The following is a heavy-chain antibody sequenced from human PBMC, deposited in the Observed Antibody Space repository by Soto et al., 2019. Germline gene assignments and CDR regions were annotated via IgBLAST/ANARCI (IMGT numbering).Heavy chain of an antibody. CDR1: GGSISSYY. CDR2: IYTSGST. Sequence: TSETLSLTCTVSGGSISSYYWSWIRQPAGKGLEWIGRIYTSGSTNYNPSLKSRVTMSVDTSKNQFSLKLSSVTAADTAVYYCARAGCSGGSCYFAGNWFDPWGQGTLVTVSS. CDR3: ARAGCSGGSCYFAGNWFDP. J-gene: IGHJ5*02. D-gene: IGHD2-15*01. V-gene: IGHV4-4*07.